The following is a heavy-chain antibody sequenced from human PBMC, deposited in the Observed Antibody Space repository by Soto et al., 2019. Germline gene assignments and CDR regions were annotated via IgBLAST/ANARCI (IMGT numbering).Heavy chain of an antibody. Sequence: GGSLRLSCAASGFTFGDYAMHWVRQVPGKGLEWVSGINWNSGSIGYADSVKGRFAISRDNAKNSLHLQMNSLRAEDTAFYYCLKDESINWYSGHFRHWGQGTLVTVSS. CDR1: GFTFGDYA. CDR3: LKDESINWYSGHFRH. V-gene: IGHV3-9*01. J-gene: IGHJ1*01. CDR2: INWNSGSI. D-gene: IGHD6-13*01.